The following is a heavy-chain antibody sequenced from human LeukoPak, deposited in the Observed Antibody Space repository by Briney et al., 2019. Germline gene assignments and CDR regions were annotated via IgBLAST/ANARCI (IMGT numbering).Heavy chain of an antibody. V-gene: IGHV3-74*01. CDR2: INTDGSST. CDR1: GFTFSSYW. D-gene: IGHD6-13*01. CDR3: ARESGIAAALDL. J-gene: IGHJ5*02. Sequence: GGSLRLSCAASGFTFSSYWMRWVRQAPGKGLVWVSRINTDGSSTSYADSVKGRFTISRDNAKNTLYLQMNSLRAEDTAVYYCARESGIAAALDLWGQGTLVTVSS.